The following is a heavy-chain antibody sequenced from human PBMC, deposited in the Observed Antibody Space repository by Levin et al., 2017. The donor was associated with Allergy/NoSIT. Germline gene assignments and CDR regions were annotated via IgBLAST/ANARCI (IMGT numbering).Heavy chain of an antibody. Sequence: SQTLSLPCTVSGASMSDSYWSWVRQPPGKGLEWIGSILYIGTTDYNPSLKSRVTISLDTSRNQFSLKLRSVTVADTAVYYCARRRVPGDPWGQGVLVTVSS. CDR1: GASMSDSY. J-gene: IGHJ5*02. D-gene: IGHD3-3*01. CDR2: ILYIGTT. CDR3: ARRRVPGDP. V-gene: IGHV4-59*01.